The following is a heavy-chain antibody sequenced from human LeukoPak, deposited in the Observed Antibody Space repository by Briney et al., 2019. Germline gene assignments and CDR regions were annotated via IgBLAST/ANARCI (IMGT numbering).Heavy chain of an antibody. CDR3: ARGDSSGRDYFDY. D-gene: IGHD6-19*01. CDR1: GFTVSSNY. CDR2: IYSGGST. Sequence: GGSLRLSCAASGFTVSSNYMSWVRQAPGKGLEWVSVIYSGGSTYYADSVKGRFTISRDNSKNTLYLQMNSLRAEDTAVYYCARGDSSGRDYFDYWGQGTLATVSS. V-gene: IGHV3-66*01. J-gene: IGHJ4*02.